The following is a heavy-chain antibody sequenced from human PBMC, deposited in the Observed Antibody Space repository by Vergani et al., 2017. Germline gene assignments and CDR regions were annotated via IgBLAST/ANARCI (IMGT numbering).Heavy chain of an antibody. J-gene: IGHJ6*03. Sequence: QLQLQESDSRLVNPSQTLSLTCTLSGDAISRDTYSWNWVRQPPGKPLEWIGSVYYSGTTYYNPSLGGRVTMSIDKSKNHFSLTLASVTAADSAFYFCARGQTGYRREWSTYFFYRDVWGKXP. CDR3: ARGQTGYRREWSTYFFYRDV. V-gene: IGHV4-30-2*01. CDR2: VYYSGTT. CDR1: GDAISRDTYS. D-gene: IGHD3-3*01.